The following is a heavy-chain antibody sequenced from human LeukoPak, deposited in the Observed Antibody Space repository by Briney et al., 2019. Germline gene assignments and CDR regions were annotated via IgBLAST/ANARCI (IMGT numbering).Heavy chain of an antibody. CDR1: GGTFISYA. D-gene: IGHD5-24*01. CDR3: ARSPRWLQSVFDY. V-gene: IGHV1-69*05. J-gene: IGHJ4*02. Sequence: SVKVSCKAAGGTFISYAISWVRQAPGQGHEWMGGIIPIFGTANYAQKFQGRVTITTDESTSTAYMELSSLRSEDTAVYYCARSPRWLQSVFDYWGQGTLVTVSS. CDR2: IIPIFGTA.